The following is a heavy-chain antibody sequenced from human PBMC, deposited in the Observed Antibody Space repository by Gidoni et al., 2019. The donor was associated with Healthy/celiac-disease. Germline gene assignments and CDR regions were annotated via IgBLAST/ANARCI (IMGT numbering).Heavy chain of an antibody. V-gene: IGHV1-18*01. Sequence: QVQLVQSGAEVKKPGASVTVSCKASGYTFTSYGISWVRQAPGQGLEWMGWISAYNGNTNYAQKLQGRVTMTTDTSTSTAYMELRSLRSDDTAVYYCARDRVGATIRARPFDYWGQGTLVTVSS. J-gene: IGHJ4*02. CDR3: ARDRVGATIRARPFDY. CDR1: GYTFTSYG. CDR2: ISAYNGNT. D-gene: IGHD1-26*01.